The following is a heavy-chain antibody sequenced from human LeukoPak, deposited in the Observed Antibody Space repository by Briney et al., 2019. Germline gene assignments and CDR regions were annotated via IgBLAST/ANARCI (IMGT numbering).Heavy chain of an antibody. CDR2: ISGSGGST. CDR1: GFTFSSYA. J-gene: IGHJ5*02. Sequence: GGSLRLSCAASGFTFSSYAMSWVRQAPGKGLEWVSAISGSGGSTYYADSVKGRFTISRDNSKNTLYLQMNSLRAEDTAVYYCARTSLWFGELLGWFDPWGQGTLVTVSS. V-gene: IGHV3-23*01. CDR3: ARTSLWFGELLGWFDP. D-gene: IGHD3-10*01.